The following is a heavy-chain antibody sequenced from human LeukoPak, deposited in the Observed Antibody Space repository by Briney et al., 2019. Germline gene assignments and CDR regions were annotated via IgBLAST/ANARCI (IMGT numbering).Heavy chain of an antibody. CDR3: AKDFWSGYYPHY. CDR2: ISGSGDST. CDR1: GFTLSNSA. J-gene: IGHJ4*02. D-gene: IGHD3-3*01. V-gene: IGHV3-23*01. Sequence: PGGSLRLSCAASGFTLSNSAMCWVRQARGKGPEWVSSISGSGDSTYYADSVKGRFTMSRDNSKNTLYLQMNSLRAEDTAVYYCAKDFWSGYYPHYWGQGTLVTVSS.